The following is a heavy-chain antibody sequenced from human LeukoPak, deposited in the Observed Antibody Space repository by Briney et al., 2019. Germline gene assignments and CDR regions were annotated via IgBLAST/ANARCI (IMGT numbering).Heavy chain of an antibody. V-gene: IGHV3-7*03. CDR1: GFALSSHW. D-gene: IGHD3-10*01. J-gene: IGHJ4*02. CDR2: VNRDGSET. CDR3: AKEGALWFGELLFDY. Sequence: GGSLRLSCAASGFALSSHWMTWVRQVPGRGPEWVANVNRDGSETYYLDSVKGRFTISKDNAKNSLYLQMNSLRAEDTAVYYCAKEGALWFGELLFDYWGQGTLVTVSS.